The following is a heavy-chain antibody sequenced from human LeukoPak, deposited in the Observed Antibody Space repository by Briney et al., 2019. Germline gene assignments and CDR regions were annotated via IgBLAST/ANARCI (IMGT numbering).Heavy chain of an antibody. CDR2: ISYDGSNK. D-gene: IGHD3-9*01. Sequence: TGGSLRLSCAASGFTFSSYAMHWVRQAPGKGLEWAAVISYDGSNKYYADSVKGRFTISRDNSKNTLYLQMNSLRAEDTAVYYCAKEATYYDILTGYPKGDAYYYYMDVWGKGTTVTVSS. CDR1: GFTFSSYA. CDR3: AKEATYYDILTGYPKGDAYYYYMDV. J-gene: IGHJ6*03. V-gene: IGHV3-30-3*01.